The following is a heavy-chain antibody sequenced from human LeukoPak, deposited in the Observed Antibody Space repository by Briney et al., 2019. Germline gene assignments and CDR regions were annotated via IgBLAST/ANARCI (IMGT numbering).Heavy chain of an antibody. J-gene: IGHJ4*02. CDR2: VNPSGGGT. CDR3: ARSYSSSWYFDY. Sequence: GASVKVSCKASGYTFINYYMHWVRQAAPGQGLEWMGIVNPSGGGTSSAQKFQGRVTMTRDMSTSTVYMELSSLRPEDTAVYYCARSYSSSWYFDYWGQGTLVTVSS. D-gene: IGHD6-13*01. CDR1: GYTFINYY. V-gene: IGHV1-46*01.